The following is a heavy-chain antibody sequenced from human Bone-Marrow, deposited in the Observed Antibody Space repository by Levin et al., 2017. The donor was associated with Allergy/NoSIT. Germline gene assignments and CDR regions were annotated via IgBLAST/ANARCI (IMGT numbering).Heavy chain of an antibody. CDR3: ARNELGYCTGGVSTPCAFDI. CDR1: GFTFSSYA. Sequence: PGGSLRLSCAASGFTFSSYAMSWVRQAPGKGLEWVSAISGSGGSTYYADSVKGRFTISRDNSKNTLYLQMNSLRAEDTAVYYCARNELGYCTGGVSTPCAFDIWGQGTMVTVSS. J-gene: IGHJ3*02. D-gene: IGHD2-8*02. CDR2: ISGSGGST. V-gene: IGHV3-23*01.